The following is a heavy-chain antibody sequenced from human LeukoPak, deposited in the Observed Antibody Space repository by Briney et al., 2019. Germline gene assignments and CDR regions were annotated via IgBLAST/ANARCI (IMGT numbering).Heavy chain of an antibody. J-gene: IGHJ4*02. D-gene: IGHD2-2*01. CDR3: AKAAEGVVVPAAGFDS. Sequence: GGSLRLSCAASGFTFDNYAMHWVRHAPGKGLEWVSHITWDGNIAYYADSVKGRFTISRDNSKNSMFLQMDRLRPDDTALYYCAKAAEGVVVPAAGFDSWGQGTLVTVSS. CDR2: ITWDGNIA. V-gene: IGHV3-43D*04. CDR1: GFTFDNYA.